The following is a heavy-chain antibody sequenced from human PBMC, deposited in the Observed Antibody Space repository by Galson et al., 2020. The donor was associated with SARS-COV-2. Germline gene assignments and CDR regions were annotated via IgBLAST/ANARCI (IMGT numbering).Heavy chain of an antibody. D-gene: IGHD3-3*01. CDR1: GASVTGTTYY. CDR2: IYSSGSA. J-gene: IGHJ4*02. CDR3: AGYDFWSASYS. V-gene: IGHV4-61*09. Sequence: SETLSLTCTVSGASVTGTTYYWNWIRQPAGKGLEWIGHIYSSGSANYNTSLKSRATISVDTSKGHFSLKLSSVTAADTAVYYCAGYDFWSASYSWGQGTLVTVSS.